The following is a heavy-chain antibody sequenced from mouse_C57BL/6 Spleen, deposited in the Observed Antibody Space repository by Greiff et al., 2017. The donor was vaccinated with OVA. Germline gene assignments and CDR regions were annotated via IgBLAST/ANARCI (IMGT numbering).Heavy chain of an antibody. J-gene: IGHJ4*01. D-gene: IGHD4-1*01. V-gene: IGHV1-50*01. CDR1: GYTFTSYW. CDR3: ARGMGRDYYAMDY. CDR2: IDPSDSYT. Sequence: QVQLQQSGAELVKPGASVKLSCKASGYTFTSYWMQWVKQRPGQGLEWIGEIDPSDSYTNYNQKFKGKATLTVDTSSSTAYMQLSSLTSEDSAVYYCARGMGRDYYAMDYWGQGTSVTVSS.